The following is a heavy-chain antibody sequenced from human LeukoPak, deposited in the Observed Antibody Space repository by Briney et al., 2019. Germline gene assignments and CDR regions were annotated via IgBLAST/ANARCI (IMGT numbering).Heavy chain of an antibody. CDR3: ARESDLSHYDRTDY. CDR2: IYTSGST. D-gene: IGHD3-22*01. V-gene: IGHV4-61*02. Sequence: SETLSLTCTVSGGSISSGSYYRSWIRQPAGKGLEWIGRIYTSGSTNYNPTLKSRVTISADTSKNQLSLKLSSVTAADTAVYYCARESDLSHYDRTDYWGQGTLVTVSS. J-gene: IGHJ4*02. CDR1: GGSISSGSYY.